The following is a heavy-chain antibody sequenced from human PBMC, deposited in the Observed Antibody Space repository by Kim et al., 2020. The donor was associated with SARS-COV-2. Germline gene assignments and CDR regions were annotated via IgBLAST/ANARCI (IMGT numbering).Heavy chain of an antibody. D-gene: IGHD3-22*01. CDR2: ISYDGSNK. CDR3: AKGPEYYYDSSGYYPDY. CDR1: GFTFSSYG. V-gene: IGHV3-30*18. Sequence: GGSLRLSCAASGFTFSSYGMHWVRQAPGKGLEWVAVISYDGSNKYYADSVKGRFTISRDNSKNTLYLQMNSLRAEDTAVYYCAKGPEYYYDSSGYYPDY. J-gene: IGHJ4*01.